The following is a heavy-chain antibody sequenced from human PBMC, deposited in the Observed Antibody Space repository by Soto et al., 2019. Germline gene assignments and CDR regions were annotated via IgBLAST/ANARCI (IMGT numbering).Heavy chain of an antibody. J-gene: IGHJ5*02. CDR3: ASRSWYWFDP. V-gene: IGHV4-34*01. CDR2: INHSGST. Sequence: PSETLSLTCAVYGGSFSGYYWSWIRQPPGKGLEWIGEINHSGSTNYNPSLKSRVTLSVDTSKNQFSLKLSSVTAADTAVYYCASRSWYWFDPWGQGTLVTVSS. CDR1: GGSFSGYY. D-gene: IGHD6-13*01.